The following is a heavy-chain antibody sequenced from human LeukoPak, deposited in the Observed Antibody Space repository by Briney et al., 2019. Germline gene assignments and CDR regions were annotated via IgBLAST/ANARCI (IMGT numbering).Heavy chain of an antibody. CDR1: GGSFSGYY. J-gene: IGHJ4*02. Sequence: SETLSLTCAVYGGSFSGYYWSWIRQPPGKGLVWIGEINHSGSTNYNPSLKSRVTISVDTSKNQFSLKLSSVTAADTAVYYCARSGTYQHSSSYDYWGQGTLVTVSS. CDR3: ARSGTYQHSSSYDY. CDR2: INHSGST. V-gene: IGHV4-34*01. D-gene: IGHD6-13*01.